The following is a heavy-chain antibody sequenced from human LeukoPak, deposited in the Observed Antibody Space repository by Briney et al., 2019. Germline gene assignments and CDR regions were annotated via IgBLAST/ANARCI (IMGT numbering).Heavy chain of an antibody. V-gene: IGHV3-74*01. J-gene: IGHJ4*02. CDR1: GSSFSTTW. CDR3: ARASFRAYSSSWYYFDY. D-gene: IGHD6-13*01. Sequence: PGGSLRLSCAASGSSFSTTWMHWVRQAPGKGPVWVSVIRSDGSGTVYADSVKGRFTISRDNAKNTLYLQMNSLRVEDTAVYYCARASFRAYSSSWYYFDYWGQGTLVTVSS. CDR2: IRSDGSGT.